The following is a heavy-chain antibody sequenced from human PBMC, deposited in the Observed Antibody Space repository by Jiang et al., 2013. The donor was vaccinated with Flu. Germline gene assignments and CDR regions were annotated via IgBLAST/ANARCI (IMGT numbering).Heavy chain of an antibody. J-gene: IGHJ4*02. V-gene: IGHV4-59*01. CDR1: GGSISSYY. CDR3: ARGRSSGWTNYFDY. D-gene: IGHD6-19*01. CDR2: IYYSGST. Sequence: GLVKPSETLSLTCTVSGGSISSYYWSWIRQPPGKGLEWIGYIYYSGSTNYNPSLKSRVTISVDTSKNQFSLKLSSVTAADTAVYYCARGRSSGWTNYFDYWGQGTLVTVSS.